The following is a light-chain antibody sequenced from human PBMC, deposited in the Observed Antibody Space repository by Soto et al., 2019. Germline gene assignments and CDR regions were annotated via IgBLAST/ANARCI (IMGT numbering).Light chain of an antibody. CDR1: QSVSTY. V-gene: IGKV3-11*01. J-gene: IGKJ2*02. CDR3: QQRSNWPRGT. Sequence: IVLTQSPATLSLSPGERATLSCRASQSVSTYLAWYQQKPGQAPRLLIYDASNRATGIPARFSGSGSGTDFTLIISSLEPEDFAVYYCQQRSNWPRGTFGQGTKLEIK. CDR2: DAS.